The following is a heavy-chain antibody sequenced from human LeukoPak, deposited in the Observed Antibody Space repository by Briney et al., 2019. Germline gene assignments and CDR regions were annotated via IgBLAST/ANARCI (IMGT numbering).Heavy chain of an antibody. CDR3: AREETKRGYGGTIDY. CDR2: ISSSSSYI. D-gene: IGHD4-23*01. Sequence: GGSLRLSCAASGFTFSSYSMNWVRQAPGKGLEWVSSISSSSSYIYYADSVKGRFTIPRDNAKNSLYLQMNSLRAEDTAVYYCAREETKRGYGGTIDYWGQGTLVTVSS. CDR1: GFTFSSYS. J-gene: IGHJ4*02. V-gene: IGHV3-21*01.